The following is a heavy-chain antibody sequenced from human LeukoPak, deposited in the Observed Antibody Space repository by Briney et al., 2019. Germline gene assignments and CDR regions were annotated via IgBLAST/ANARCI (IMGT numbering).Heavy chain of an antibody. Sequence: ASVKVSCTASGYTFTTNGISWVRQAPGQGLEWMGWISAYSGNTIYAQKLQGRVTMTTDTSTTTAYIELRSLRSDDTAVYYCARDRDYSPDYWGQGTLVTVSS. V-gene: IGHV1-18*01. D-gene: IGHD2-21*01. CDR2: ISAYSGNT. CDR3: ARDRDYSPDY. J-gene: IGHJ4*02. CDR1: GYTFTTNG.